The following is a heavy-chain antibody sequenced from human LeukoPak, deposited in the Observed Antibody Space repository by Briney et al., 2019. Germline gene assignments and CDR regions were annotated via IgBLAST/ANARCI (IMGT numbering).Heavy chain of an antibody. CDR2: ISAYNGNT. CDR3: ARLGSSSWHSDY. D-gene: IGHD6-13*01. J-gene: IGHJ4*02. V-gene: IGHV1-18*01. Sequence: ASVKVSCKASGYTFTSYGISWVRQAPGQGLEWMGWISAYNGNTNYAQKLHGRVTMTTDTSTSTAYIELRSLRSDDTAVYYCARLGSSSWHSDYWGQGTLVTVSS. CDR1: GYTFTSYG.